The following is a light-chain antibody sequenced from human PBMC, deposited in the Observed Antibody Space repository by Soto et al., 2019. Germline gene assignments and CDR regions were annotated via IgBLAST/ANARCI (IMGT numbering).Light chain of an antibody. Sequence: QSALTQPASVSGSPGQSITISCTGTSTGVGRYNYVSWYQQHPGKAPKLMVYDVSNRPSWVSNRFSGSKSGITAPLTISGLQAEDEADYYCTSYTSDSTYVFGTGTKVTVL. J-gene: IGLJ1*01. CDR2: DVS. CDR1: STGVGRYNY. V-gene: IGLV2-14*01. CDR3: TSYTSDSTYV.